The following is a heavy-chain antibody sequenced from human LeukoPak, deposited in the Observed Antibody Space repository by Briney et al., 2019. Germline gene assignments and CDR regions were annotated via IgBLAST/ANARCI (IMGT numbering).Heavy chain of an antibody. V-gene: IGHV4-59*12. D-gene: IGHD3-10*01. CDR1: GGSISSYY. Sequence: PSETLSLTCTVSGGSISSYYWSWIRQPPGKGLEWIGYIYYSGSTNYNPSLKSRVTISVGTSKNQFSLKLSSVTAADTAVYYCARDITMVRGVIRFDPWGQGTLVTVSS. J-gene: IGHJ5*02. CDR2: IYYSGST. CDR3: ARDITMVRGVIRFDP.